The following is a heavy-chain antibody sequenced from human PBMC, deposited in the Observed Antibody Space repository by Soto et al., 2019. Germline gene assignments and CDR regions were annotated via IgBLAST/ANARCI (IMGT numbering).Heavy chain of an antibody. CDR1: GGTLSSYA. J-gene: IGHJ5*02. CDR3: ARVQGLVPAANWFDP. Sequence: SVKVSFNAFGGTLSSYAISWVRKAPGQGLEWMGGIIPIFGTANYAQKFQGRVTITADESTSTAYMELSSLRSEDTAVYYCARVQGLVPAANWFDPWGQGTLVTVSS. D-gene: IGHD2-2*01. CDR2: IIPIFGTA. V-gene: IGHV1-69*13.